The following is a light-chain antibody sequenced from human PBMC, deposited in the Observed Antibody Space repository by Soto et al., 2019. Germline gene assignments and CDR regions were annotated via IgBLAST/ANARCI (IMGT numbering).Light chain of an antibody. V-gene: IGKV3-11*01. J-gene: IGKJ3*01. CDR2: DAS. Sequence: EIVLTQSPATLSVSPGERATLSCRASQSISSYLAWYQQKPGQAPRLLIYDASTRATGIPATFSGSGSGTEFTLTISSLEPEDFAVYYCQQHSNWALTFGHGTKVDIK. CDR3: QQHSNWALT. CDR1: QSISSY.